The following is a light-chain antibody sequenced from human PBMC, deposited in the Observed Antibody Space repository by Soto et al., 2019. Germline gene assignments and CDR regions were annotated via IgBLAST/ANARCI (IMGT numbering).Light chain of an antibody. CDR2: GAS. Sequence: EIVFTQSPGTLSLSPGERATLSCRASQSVSSSYLAWYQQKPGQAPRLLIYGASSRATGIPDRFSGSGSGTDFTLTISRXEPEDLAVYYCQQYGSSPQTFGQGTKVDIK. J-gene: IGKJ1*01. CDR3: QQYGSSPQT. V-gene: IGKV3-20*01. CDR1: QSVSSSY.